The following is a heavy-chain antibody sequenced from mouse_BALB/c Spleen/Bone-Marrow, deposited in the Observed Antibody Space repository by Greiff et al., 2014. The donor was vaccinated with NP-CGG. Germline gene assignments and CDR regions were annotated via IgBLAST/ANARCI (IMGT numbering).Heavy chain of an antibody. J-gene: IGHJ2*01. CDR3: TRGGNFITTVAVDFDY. D-gene: IGHD1-1*01. Sequence: VKLVESGAELVRPGASVTLSCKASGYTFTDYEMHWVKQIPVHGLEWIGAIDPETGGTAYNQKFKGKATLTADKSSSTAYMELRSLTSEDSAVYYRTRGGNFITTVAVDFDYWGQGTTLTVSS. CDR2: IDPETGGT. CDR1: GYTFTDYE. V-gene: IGHV1-15*01.